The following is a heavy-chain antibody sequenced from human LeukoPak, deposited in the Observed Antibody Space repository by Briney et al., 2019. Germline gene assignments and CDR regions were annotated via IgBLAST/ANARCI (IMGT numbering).Heavy chain of an antibody. Sequence: PSXXLSLTCTVSGGSISSYYWSWIRQPPGKGLEWIGYIYYSGSTNYNPSLKIRVTISVDTSKNQFSLKLSSVTAADTAVYYCAREYCSGGSRHFDCWGQGTLVTVSS. CDR3: AREYCSGGSRHFDC. V-gene: IGHV4-59*01. CDR2: IYYSGST. J-gene: IGHJ4*02. D-gene: IGHD2-15*01. CDR1: GGSISSYY.